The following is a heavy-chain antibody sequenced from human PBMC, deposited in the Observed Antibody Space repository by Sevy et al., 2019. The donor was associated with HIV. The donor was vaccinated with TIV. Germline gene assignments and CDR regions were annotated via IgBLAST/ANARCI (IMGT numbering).Heavy chain of an antibody. CDR3: ARIGYDSSGYYSSYFDY. J-gene: IGHJ4*02. V-gene: IGHV1-69*04. D-gene: IGHD3-22*01. CDR2: IIPMLGIA. Sequence: ASVKVSCKASGGTFSSYAISWVRQAPGQGLEWMGRIIPMLGIANYAQKFQGRVTITADKSTGTAYIELSSLRSEHTAVYYCARIGYDSSGYYSSYFDYWGQGTLVTVSS. CDR1: GGTFSSYA.